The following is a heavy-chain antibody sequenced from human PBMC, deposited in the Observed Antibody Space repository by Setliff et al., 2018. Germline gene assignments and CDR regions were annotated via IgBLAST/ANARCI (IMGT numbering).Heavy chain of an antibody. CDR1: GFTVSSSD. Sequence: QTGGSLRLSCATSGFTVSSSDMSWVRQAPGKGLEWISVLSGDGNAYYADSVKGRFTISGDTSKNALYLQMNSLRAEDTAVYYCRLWFGELSRDYWGPGTLVTVSS. J-gene: IGHJ4*02. CDR3: RLWFGELSRDY. CDR2: LSGDGNA. D-gene: IGHD3-10*01. V-gene: IGHV3-53*01.